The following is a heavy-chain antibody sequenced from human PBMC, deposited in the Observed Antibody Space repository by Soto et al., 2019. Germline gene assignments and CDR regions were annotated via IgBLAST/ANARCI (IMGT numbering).Heavy chain of an antibody. J-gene: IGHJ4*02. CDR2: IFYSGRT. CDR1: GGSIRSYY. CDR3: AILDYAQGLFDY. Sequence: SETLSLTCTVSGGSIRSYYWSWIRQPPGKGLERNGYIFYSGRTKYNPSLKSRFIISLDTSKNQFSLKLSSVTAADTAVYYCAILDYAQGLFDYWGQGTLVTVSS. D-gene: IGHD4-17*01. V-gene: IGHV4-59*08.